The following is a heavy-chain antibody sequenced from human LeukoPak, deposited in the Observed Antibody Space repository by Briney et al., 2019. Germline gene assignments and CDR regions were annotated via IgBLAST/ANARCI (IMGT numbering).Heavy chain of an antibody. Sequence: GRSLRLSCAASGFTFSSYAMSWVRQAPGKGLEWVSAISGSGGDTYYADSVKGRFTISRDNSKNTLYLQMNSLRAEDTAVYYCARERWLQSGYFDYWGQGTLVTVSS. J-gene: IGHJ4*02. D-gene: IGHD5-24*01. CDR1: GFTFSSYA. CDR2: ISGSGGDT. CDR3: ARERWLQSGYFDY. V-gene: IGHV3-23*01.